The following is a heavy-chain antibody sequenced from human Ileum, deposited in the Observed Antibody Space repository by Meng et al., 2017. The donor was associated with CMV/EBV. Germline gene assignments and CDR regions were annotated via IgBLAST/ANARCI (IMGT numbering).Heavy chain of an antibody. CDR2: IHSGGTT. D-gene: IGHD5/OR15-5a*01. V-gene: IGHV3-23*04. J-gene: IGHJ4*02. CDR1: GFTFSSYA. Sequence: VESGGDLEQPGGSLRLSCGASGFTFSSYAMNWVRQAPGKGLEWVSSIHSGGTTYYADSVKGRFTISRDNSKNTLYLRMDSLRVEDTAVYYCARDRGNSVYESLDFWGQGTLVTVSS. CDR3: ARDRGNSVYESLDF.